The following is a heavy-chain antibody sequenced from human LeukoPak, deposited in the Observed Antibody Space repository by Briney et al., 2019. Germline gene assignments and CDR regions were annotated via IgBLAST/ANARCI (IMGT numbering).Heavy chain of an antibody. J-gene: IGHJ6*02. CDR2: INHSGST. V-gene: IGHV4-34*01. D-gene: IGHD4-23*01. CDR1: GGSFSGYY. Sequence: SETLSLTCAVYGGSFSGYYWSWIRQPPGKGLEWIGEINHSGSTNYNPSLKSRVTISVDTSKNQFSLKLSSVTAADTAVYYCARRGTVVTPYYYGMDVWGQGTTVTVSS. CDR3: ARRGTVVTPYYYGMDV.